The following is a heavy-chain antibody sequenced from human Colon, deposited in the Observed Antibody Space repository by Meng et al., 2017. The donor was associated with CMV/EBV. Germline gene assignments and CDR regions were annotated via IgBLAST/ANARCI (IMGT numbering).Heavy chain of an antibody. CDR1: GFTFTNAW. J-gene: IGHJ4*02. Sequence: GGSLRLSCAASGFTFTNAWMSWVRQAPGKGLEWVGRIKSRTYGATTDYPSPVKGRFTISRDDSKTTLYLQMNSLKTEDTAVYYCARAPYDSSAYYYFDYWGQGTLVTVSS. CDR3: ARAPYDSSAYYYFDY. D-gene: IGHD3-22*01. V-gene: IGHV3-15*01. CDR2: IKSRTYGATT.